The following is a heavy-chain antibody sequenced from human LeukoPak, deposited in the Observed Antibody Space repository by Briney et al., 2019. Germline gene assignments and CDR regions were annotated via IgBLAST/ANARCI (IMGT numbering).Heavy chain of an antibody. CDR3: ARDFDGGGRGGGGNVLDY. Sequence: PSETLSLSCTVSGGSISSGGYYWSWIRQHPGKGLEWIGYIYYSGSTYYNPSLKSRVTISVDTSKNQFSLKLSSVTAADTAVYYCARDFDGGGRGGGGNVLDYWGQGTLVTVSS. V-gene: IGHV4-31*03. J-gene: IGHJ4*02. D-gene: IGHD4-23*01. CDR2: IYYSGST. CDR1: GGSISSGGYY.